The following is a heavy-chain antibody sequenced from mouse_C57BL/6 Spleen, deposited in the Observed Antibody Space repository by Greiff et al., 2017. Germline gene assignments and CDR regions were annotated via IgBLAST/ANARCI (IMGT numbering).Heavy chain of an antibody. J-gene: IGHJ2*01. CDR1: GYTFTSYW. D-gene: IGHD1-1*01. CDR2: IDPSDSYT. V-gene: IGHV1-50*01. CDR3: ARGITTVVATKYFDY. Sequence: QVQLQQPGAELVKPGASVKLSCKASGYTFTSYWMQWVKQRPGQGLEWIGEIDPSDSYTNYNQKFKGKATLTVDTSSSTAYMQLSSLTSEDSAVYYCARGITTVVATKYFDYWGQGTTLTVSS.